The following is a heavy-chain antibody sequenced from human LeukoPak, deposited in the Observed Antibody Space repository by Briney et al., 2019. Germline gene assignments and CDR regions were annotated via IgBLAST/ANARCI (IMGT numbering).Heavy chain of an antibody. J-gene: IGHJ5*02. CDR1: GGSISKYY. Sequence: SETLSLTCVVSGGSISKYYWSWFRQPPRKGLGWIGEIYQTGATSSNPCLKSGVTISIDTSKNQCSLKRSSVTATDPAVYYCARHRLRSTRLDPSGQATLPTVSS. V-gene: IGHV4-59*08. D-gene: IGHD6-25*01. CDR3: ARHRLRSTRLDP. CDR2: IYQTGAT.